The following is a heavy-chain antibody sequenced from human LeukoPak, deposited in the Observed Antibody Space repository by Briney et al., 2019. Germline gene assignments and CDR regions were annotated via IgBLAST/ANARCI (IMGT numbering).Heavy chain of an antibody. CDR1: GYRFTTYW. J-gene: IGHJ4*02. CDR2: IYPGDSDT. CDR3: ARHKSYDYYGSGSYSDY. Sequence: GESLKISCKGSGYRFTTYWIGWVRQMPGKGLEWMGTIYPGDSDTRYSPSFQGQVTISADNSISTAYLQWSSLKASDTAMYYCARHKSYDYYGSGSYSDYWGQGTLVTVSS. V-gene: IGHV5-51*01. D-gene: IGHD3-10*01.